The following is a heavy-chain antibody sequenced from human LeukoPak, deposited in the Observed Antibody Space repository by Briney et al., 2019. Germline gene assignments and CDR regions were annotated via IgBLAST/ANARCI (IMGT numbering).Heavy chain of an antibody. V-gene: IGHV1-2*02. Sequence: ASLKLSCTTSGYTFSDYYTHWVRQAPGQGLEWMGWINPNSAATNYARRLQGRFTMTRDTSISTAYMELSRLTSDDTAVYYCARIRGGNNYHFDFWGQGTLVTVSS. CDR3: ARIRGGNNYHFDF. CDR2: INPNSAAT. J-gene: IGHJ4*02. D-gene: IGHD1-26*01. CDR1: GYTFSDYY.